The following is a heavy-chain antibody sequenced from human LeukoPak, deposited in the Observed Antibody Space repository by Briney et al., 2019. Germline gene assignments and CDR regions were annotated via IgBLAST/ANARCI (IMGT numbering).Heavy chain of an antibody. V-gene: IGHV1-3*01. Sequence: ASVKVSCKASGYTFTSYAMHWVRQAPGQRLEWMGWINAGNGNAKYTQKFQGRVTITRDTSASTAYMELSSLRSEDTAVYYCARVPSGWYRGAFDIWGQGTMVTVSS. CDR1: GYTFTSYA. D-gene: IGHD6-19*01. J-gene: IGHJ3*02. CDR3: ARVPSGWYRGAFDI. CDR2: INAGNGNA.